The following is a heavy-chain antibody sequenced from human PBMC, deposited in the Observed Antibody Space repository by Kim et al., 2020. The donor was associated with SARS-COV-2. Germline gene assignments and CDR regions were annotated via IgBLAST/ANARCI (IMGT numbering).Heavy chain of an antibody. CDR1: GFTFSGNY. CDR2: ISSSGSLV. CDR3: SRGRPTYYFDY. Sequence: GGSLRLSCAASGFTFSGNYMNWVRQAPGKGLEWISYISSSGSLVYYADSVKGRFTISRDNANDSLYLQMNSLRDEDTAVYFCSRGRPTYYFDYWGRGTLV. V-gene: IGHV3-48*02. J-gene: IGHJ4*02.